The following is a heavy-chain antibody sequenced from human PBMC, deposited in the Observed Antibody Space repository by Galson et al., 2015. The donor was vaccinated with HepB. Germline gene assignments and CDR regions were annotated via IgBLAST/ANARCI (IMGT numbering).Heavy chain of an antibody. Sequence: SLRLSCAASGFTFSSYSMNWVRQAPGKGLEWVSSISSSSSYIYYADSVTGRFTVSRDNAQKSLYLQMNSLRAGDTAVYFCAKAAVPAAIHYYYYGMDVWGQGTTVTVTS. CDR2: ISSSSSYI. V-gene: IGHV3-21*01. CDR1: GFTFSSYS. CDR3: AKAAVPAAIHYYYYGMDV. D-gene: IGHD2-2*01. J-gene: IGHJ6*02.